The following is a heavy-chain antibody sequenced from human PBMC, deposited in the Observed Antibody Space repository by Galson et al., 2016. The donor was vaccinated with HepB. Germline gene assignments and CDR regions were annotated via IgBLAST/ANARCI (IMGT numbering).Heavy chain of an antibody. D-gene: IGHD3-22*01. J-gene: IGHJ4*02. Sequence: SETLSLTCTVSGDSISSYYWSWIRQPPGKGLEWIGDIFYSGTTDYNPSLKSRITISIDTSKNQFSLNLSSVTAADTAVYYCARSLDNSGYYYVDHWGQGTLVVVSS. V-gene: IGHV4-59*01. CDR3: ARSLDNSGYYYVDH. CDR1: GDSISSYY. CDR2: IFYSGTT.